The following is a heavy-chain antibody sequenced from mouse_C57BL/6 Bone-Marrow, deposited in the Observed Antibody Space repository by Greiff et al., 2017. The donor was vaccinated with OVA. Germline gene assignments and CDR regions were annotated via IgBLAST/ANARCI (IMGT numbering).Heavy chain of an antibody. D-gene: IGHD2-5*01. V-gene: IGHV5-4*01. CDR2: ISDGGSYT. J-gene: IGHJ2*01. CDR3: ARDSNYYLDY. CDR1: GFTFSSYA. Sequence: DVMLVESGGGLVKPGGSLKLSCAASGFTFSSYAMSWVRQTPEKRLEWVATISDGGSYTYYPDNVKGRFTISRDNAKNNLYLQMSHLKSEDTAMYYCARDSNYYLDYWGQGTTLTVSS.